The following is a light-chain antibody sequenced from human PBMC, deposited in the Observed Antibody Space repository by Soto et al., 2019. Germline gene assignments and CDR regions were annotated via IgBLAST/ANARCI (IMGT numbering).Light chain of an antibody. J-gene: IGLJ1*01. Sequence: NFMLTRPHSVSESPGKTVTISCTRISGSIASNFVQWYQQRPDSAPTTVLYEDNQRPSGVPDRFSGSIDSSSNSASLSISGLKTEDEADYYCQSYDSSNQVFGTGTKLTVL. CDR3: QSYDSSNQV. V-gene: IGLV6-57*04. CDR2: EDN. CDR1: SGSIASNF.